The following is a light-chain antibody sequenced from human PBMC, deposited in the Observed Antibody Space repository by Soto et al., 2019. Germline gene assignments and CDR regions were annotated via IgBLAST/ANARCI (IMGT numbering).Light chain of an antibody. V-gene: IGKV1-39*01. CDR1: QSISSY. J-gene: IGKJ2*02. CDR2: AAS. Sequence: DIQMTQSPSSLSASVGDRVTITCRASQSISSYLNWYQQKPGKAPKLLIYAASSLQSGVPSRFSGSGYGTDFSHHIGSLQPEDFATYYCQQSYSTPTCTFGQGTKLEIK. CDR3: QQSYSTPTCT.